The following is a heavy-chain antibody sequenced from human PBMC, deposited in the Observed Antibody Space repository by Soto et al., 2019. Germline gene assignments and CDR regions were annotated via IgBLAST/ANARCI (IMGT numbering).Heavy chain of an antibody. CDR2: ISYDGSNK. CDR3: AKPTGSFYDFWKPANY. CDR1: GFSFSSYG. D-gene: IGHD3-3*01. Sequence: GGSLRLSCAASGFSFSSYGMHWVRQAPGKGLEWVAVISYDGSNKYYADSVKGRFTISRDNSKNTLYLQMNSLRAEDTAVYYCAKPTGSFYDFWKPANYWGQGSLVTVSS. V-gene: IGHV3-30*18. J-gene: IGHJ4*02.